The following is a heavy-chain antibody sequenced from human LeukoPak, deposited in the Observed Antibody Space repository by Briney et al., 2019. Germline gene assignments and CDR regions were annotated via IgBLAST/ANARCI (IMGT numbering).Heavy chain of an antibody. CDR3: ARGIDYGDYVGWFDP. Sequence: ASVKVSCKASGYTFTGYYMHWVRQAPGQGLEWMGWINPNSGGTNYAQKFQGRVTMTRDTSISTAYMELSRLISDDTAVYYCARGIDYGDYVGWFDPWGQGTRVTVSS. D-gene: IGHD4-17*01. CDR1: GYTFTGYY. J-gene: IGHJ5*02. V-gene: IGHV1-2*02. CDR2: INPNSGGT.